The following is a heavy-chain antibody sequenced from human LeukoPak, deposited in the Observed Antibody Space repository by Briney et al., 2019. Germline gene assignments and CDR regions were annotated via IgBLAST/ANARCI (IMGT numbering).Heavy chain of an antibody. V-gene: IGHV4-34*01. Sequence: SETLSLTCAVYGGSFSGYYWSWIRQPQGKGLEWIGEINHSGSTNYNPSLKSRVTISVDTSKNQFSLKLSSVTAADTAVYYCARVTPTAIVVVTRTFDPWGQGTLVTVSS. CDR3: ARVTPTAIVVVTRTFDP. CDR1: GGSFSGYY. D-gene: IGHD2-21*02. CDR2: INHSGST. J-gene: IGHJ5*02.